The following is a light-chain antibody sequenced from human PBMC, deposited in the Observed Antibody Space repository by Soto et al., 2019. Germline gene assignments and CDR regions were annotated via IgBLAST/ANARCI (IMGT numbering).Light chain of an antibody. Sequence: EIVMTQSPATLSVSPGERATLSCRASQTVSSNLAWYQQKPGQAPRLLIYGASTRATGIPARISGSGSGTEFTLTISSLQSEDFAVHYCQQYKNWPSFTFGPGTKVDIK. J-gene: IGKJ3*01. V-gene: IGKV3-15*01. CDR2: GAS. CDR3: QQYKNWPSFT. CDR1: QTVSSN.